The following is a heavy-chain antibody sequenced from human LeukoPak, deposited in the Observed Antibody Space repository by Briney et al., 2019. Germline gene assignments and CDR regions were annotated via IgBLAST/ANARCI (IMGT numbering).Heavy chain of an antibody. CDR1: GFTFSSYA. D-gene: IGHD4-23*01. J-gene: IGHJ4*02. V-gene: IGHV3-23*01. CDR3: ARGRPHGNDY. CDR2: ISGSGGST. Sequence: GGSLRLSCVASGFTFSSYAMSWVRQTPRKGLEWISAISGSGGSTYYADSVKGRFSISRDNAKNTLYLQMNSLRVEDTAVYYCARGRPHGNDYWGQGTLVTVSS.